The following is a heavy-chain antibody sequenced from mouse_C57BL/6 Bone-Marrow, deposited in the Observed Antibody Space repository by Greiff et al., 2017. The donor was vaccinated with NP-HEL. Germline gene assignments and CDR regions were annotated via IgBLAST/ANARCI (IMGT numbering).Heavy chain of an antibody. CDR1: GFSLTSYG. Sequence: QVQLKESGPGLVQPSQSLSITCTVSGFSLTSYGVHWVRQSPGKGLEWLGVIWSGGSTDDNAAFISRLSISKDNSKSQVFVKVNSLQADDTAIYYCARKGNYYAMDYWGQGTSVTVSS. J-gene: IGHJ4*01. CDR2: IWSGGST. V-gene: IGHV2-2*01. CDR3: ARKGNYYAMDY.